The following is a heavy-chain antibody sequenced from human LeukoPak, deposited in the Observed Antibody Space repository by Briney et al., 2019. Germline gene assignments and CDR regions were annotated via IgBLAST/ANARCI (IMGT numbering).Heavy chain of an antibody. CDR3: ARPRIAAYYFDY. CDR1: GYTFTGYY. D-gene: IGHD6-25*01. V-gene: IGHV1-2*02. J-gene: IGHJ4*02. Sequence: GASVTVSCKASGYTFTGYYMHWVRQAPGQGLEWMGWINPNSGGTNYAQKFQGRVTMTRDTSISTAYMELSRLRSDDTAVYYCARPRIAAYYFDYWGQGTLVTVSS. CDR2: INPNSGGT.